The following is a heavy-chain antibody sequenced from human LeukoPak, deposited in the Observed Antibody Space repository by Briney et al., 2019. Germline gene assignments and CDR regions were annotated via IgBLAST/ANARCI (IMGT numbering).Heavy chain of an antibody. CDR2: IWYDGSNK. Sequence: GGSLRLSCAASGFTFSSYGMHWVRQAPGKGLEWVAVIWYDGSNKYYADSVKGRFTISRDNSKNTLYLQMNSLRAEDTAVYYCAKTLHCNWNDLDYWGQGTLVTVSS. D-gene: IGHD1-20*01. CDR1: GFTFSSYG. J-gene: IGHJ4*02. CDR3: AKTLHCNWNDLDY. V-gene: IGHV3-33*06.